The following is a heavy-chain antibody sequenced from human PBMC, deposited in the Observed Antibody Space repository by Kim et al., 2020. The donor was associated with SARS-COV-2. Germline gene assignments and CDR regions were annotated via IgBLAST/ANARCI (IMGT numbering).Heavy chain of an antibody. CDR2: IFGSGHGT. J-gene: IGHJ2*01. CDR3: ENVHVTSVTFLWYFDL. Sequence: GGSLRLSCVASRFTFSSSAMTWVRQAPGQGLEWVSSIFGSGHGTYYADSVKGRFIVSRDNSKNTLYLQMNNLRADDTAIYYCENVHVTSVTFLWYFDLWGRGTSVTVSS. D-gene: IGHD2-2*01. V-gene: IGHV3-23*01. CDR1: RFTFSSSA.